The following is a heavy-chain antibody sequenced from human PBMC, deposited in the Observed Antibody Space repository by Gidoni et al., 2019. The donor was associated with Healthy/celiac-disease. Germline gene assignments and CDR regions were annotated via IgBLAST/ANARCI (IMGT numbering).Heavy chain of an antibody. CDR3: AKVLGGARIAAAGTTGFDY. D-gene: IGHD6-13*01. CDR2: ISWNSGSI. CDR1: GFTFDDYA. Sequence: EVQLVESGGGLVQPGRSLRLSCAASGFTFDDYAMHWVRQAPGKGLEWVSGISWNSGSIGYADSVKGRFTISRDNAKNSLYLQMNSLRAEDTALYYCAKVLGGARIAAAGTTGFDYWGQGTLVTVSS. J-gene: IGHJ4*02. V-gene: IGHV3-9*01.